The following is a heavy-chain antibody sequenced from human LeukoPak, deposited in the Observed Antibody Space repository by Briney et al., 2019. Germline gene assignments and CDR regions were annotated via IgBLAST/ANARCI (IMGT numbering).Heavy chain of an antibody. J-gene: IGHJ5*02. V-gene: IGHV3-23*01. Sequence: GGSLGLSCAASGLTFYNYAMSWVRQAPGKGLEWVSAISGSGGTTYYADSVKGRFTISRDNSKNTVYLQMYSLRVEDTAVYYCAKPQVLPPKWFDPWGQGTLVTVSS. CDR3: AKPQVLPPKWFDP. CDR1: GLTFYNYA. CDR2: ISGSGGTT.